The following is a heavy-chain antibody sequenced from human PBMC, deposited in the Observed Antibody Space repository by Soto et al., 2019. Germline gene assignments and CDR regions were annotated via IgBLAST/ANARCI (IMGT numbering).Heavy chain of an antibody. D-gene: IGHD3-10*01. J-gene: IGHJ5*02. CDR2: IYYSGST. CDR3: ARDHRSGFGELDWFDP. Sequence: QVQLQESGPGLVKPSETLSLTCTVSGGSISSYYWSWIRQPPGKGLEWIGYIYYSGSTNYNPSLKSRVTISVDTSKNQFSLKLSSMTAADTAVYYCARDHRSGFGELDWFDPWGQGTLVTVSS. V-gene: IGHV4-59*01. CDR1: GGSISSYY.